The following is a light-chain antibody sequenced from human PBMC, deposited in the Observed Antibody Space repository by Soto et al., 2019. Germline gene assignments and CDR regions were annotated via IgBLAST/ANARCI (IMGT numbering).Light chain of an antibody. Sequence: EIVMTQSPATLSVSPGERATLSCRASQSVSSNLAWYQQKPGQAPRLLIYGASTRATGIPARFSGSGSGTEFTLTISSLQSEGFAVYYCQQYNNWPEGTFGQGTKVEIK. J-gene: IGKJ1*01. CDR3: QQYNNWPEGT. CDR1: QSVSSN. V-gene: IGKV3-15*01. CDR2: GAS.